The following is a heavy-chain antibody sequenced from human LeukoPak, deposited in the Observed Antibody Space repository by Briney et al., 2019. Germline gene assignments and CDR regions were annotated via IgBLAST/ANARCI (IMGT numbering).Heavy chain of an antibody. CDR2: IYPGDSDT. J-gene: IGHJ4*02. CDR1: GYSFTSYW. Sequence: GESLKISCKGSGYSFTSYWFGWVRQMPGKGLEWMGIIYPGDSDTRYSPSFQGQVTISADKSISTAYLQWSSLKASDTAMYYCARRQKIRGYSYGGVDYWGQGTLVTVSS. CDR3: ARRQKIRGYSYGGVDY. D-gene: IGHD5-18*01. V-gene: IGHV5-51*01.